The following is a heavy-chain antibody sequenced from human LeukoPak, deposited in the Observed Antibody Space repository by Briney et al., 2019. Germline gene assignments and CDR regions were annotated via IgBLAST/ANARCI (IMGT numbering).Heavy chain of an antibody. CDR1: GDSISSNSW. Sequence: PSETLSLTCAVSGDSISSNSWWSWVRLPPGKGLEWIGEIYHSGGTNHNPSLESRVTISIDTSKNQFSLKLSSVTAADTAVYYCARGGGSYYEDYWGQGSLVTVSS. V-gene: IGHV4-4*02. D-gene: IGHD1-26*01. CDR2: IYHSGGT. J-gene: IGHJ4*02. CDR3: ARGGGSYYEDY.